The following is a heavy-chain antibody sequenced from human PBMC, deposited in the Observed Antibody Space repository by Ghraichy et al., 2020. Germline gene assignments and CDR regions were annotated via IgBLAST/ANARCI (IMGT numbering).Heavy chain of an antibody. CDR2: ISNSGVRT. CDR3: AKDVAPTPWGRFDP. J-gene: IGHJ5*02. V-gene: IGHV3-23*01. CDR1: GFTFDTYA. D-gene: IGHD5-12*01. Sequence: ESLNISCAASGFTFDTYAMTWVRQTPGKGLEWVSSISNSGVRTFYADSMKGRFTISRDNSNNTLFLQMNSLRAEDTAVYYCAKDVAPTPWGRFDPWGQGTLVTVSS.